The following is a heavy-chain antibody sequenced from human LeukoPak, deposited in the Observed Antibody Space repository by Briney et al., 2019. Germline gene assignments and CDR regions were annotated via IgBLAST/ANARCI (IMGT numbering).Heavy chain of an antibody. V-gene: IGHV3-23*01. J-gene: IGHJ4*02. CDR2: ISGSGGST. D-gene: IGHD5-24*01. CDR1: GFTFSSYA. Sequence: GGSLRLYCAASGFTFSSYAMSWVRQAPGKGLEWVSAISGSGGSTYYADSVKGRFTISRDNSKNTLYLQMNSLRAEDTAVYYCAKDPAVKGWLQSAPFAYWGQGTLVTVSS. CDR3: AKDPAVKGWLQSAPFAY.